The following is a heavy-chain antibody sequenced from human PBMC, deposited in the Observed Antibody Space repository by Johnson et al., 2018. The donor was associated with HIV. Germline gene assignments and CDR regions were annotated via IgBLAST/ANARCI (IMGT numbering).Heavy chain of an antibody. J-gene: IGHJ3*02. Sequence: VQLVESGGGLAQPGGALRLSCAASGFTFSSYAVSWVRQAPGKGLEWVSGISGSGGSTYYADSVKGRFTISRDNSKNTLYLQMNSLRAEDTAVYYCAREKQWLGAGGPSDAFDIWGQGTMVTVSS. CDR1: GFTFSSYA. D-gene: IGHD6-19*01. CDR3: AREKQWLGAGGPSDAFDI. V-gene: IGHV3-23*04. CDR2: ISGSGGST.